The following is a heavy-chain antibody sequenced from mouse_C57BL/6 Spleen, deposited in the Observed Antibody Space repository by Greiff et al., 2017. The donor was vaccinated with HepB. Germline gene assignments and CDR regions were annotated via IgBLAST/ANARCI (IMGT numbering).Heavy chain of an antibody. Sequence: VQLQQSGPELVKPGASVKIPCKASGYTFTDYNMDWVKQSHGKSLEWIGDINPNNGGTIYNQKFKGKATLTVDKSSSTAYMELRSLTSEDTAVYYCTRSDDGYYEGYAMDYWGQGTSVTVSS. J-gene: IGHJ4*01. CDR3: TRSDDGYYEGYAMDY. CDR1: GYTFTDYN. CDR2: INPNNGGT. D-gene: IGHD2-3*01. V-gene: IGHV1-18*01.